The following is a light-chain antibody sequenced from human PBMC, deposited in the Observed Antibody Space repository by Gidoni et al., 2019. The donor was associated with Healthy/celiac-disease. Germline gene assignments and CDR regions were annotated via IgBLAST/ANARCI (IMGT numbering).Light chain of an antibody. V-gene: IGLV2-14*01. Sequence: QSALTQPASVSGSPGQSITISCTGTSSDVGGYNYVSWYQPHPGKAPKLMIYDASNRPSGVSNRFSGSKSGNTASLTISGHQAEDEADYYCSSYTSSSDWVFGGGTKLTVL. CDR1: SSDVGGYNY. J-gene: IGLJ3*02. CDR2: DAS. CDR3: SSYTSSSDWV.